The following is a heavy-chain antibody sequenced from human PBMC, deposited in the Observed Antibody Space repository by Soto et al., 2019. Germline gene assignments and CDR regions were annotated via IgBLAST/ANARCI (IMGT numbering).Heavy chain of an antibody. CDR3: ARWYGSEVFDY. D-gene: IGHD3-10*01. V-gene: IGHV4-39*01. CDR2: FYYSGST. CDR1: GGSISSSSYY. J-gene: IGHJ4*02. Sequence: QLQLQESGPGLVKPSETLSLTCTVSGGSISSSSYYWGWIRQPPGKGLEWIGSFYYSGSTYYNPSLKRRVTIPVDTSKNQFSLKLSSVTAADTAVYYCARWYGSEVFDYWGQGTLVTVSS.